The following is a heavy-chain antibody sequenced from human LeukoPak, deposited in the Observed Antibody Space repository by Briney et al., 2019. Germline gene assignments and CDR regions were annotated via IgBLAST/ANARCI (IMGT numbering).Heavy chain of an antibody. V-gene: IGHV3-23*01. CDR2: ISGSGAST. CDR3: AKGFNYYYYYGMDV. D-gene: IGHD3-10*01. CDR1: GGSISSYY. Sequence: ETLSLTCTVSGGSISSYYWSWIRQPPGKGLEWVSAISGSGASTYYADSVKGRFTISRDNSKDTLYVQMNSLRVDDTAVYYCAKGFNYYYYYGMDVWGQGTTVTV. J-gene: IGHJ6*02.